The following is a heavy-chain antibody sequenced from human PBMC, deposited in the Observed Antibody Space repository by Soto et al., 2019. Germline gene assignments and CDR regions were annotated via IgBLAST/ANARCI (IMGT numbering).Heavy chain of an antibody. D-gene: IGHD2-21*02. J-gene: IGHJ3*02. CDR1: GGTFSSYT. V-gene: IGHV1-69*02. CDR2: IIPILGIV. Sequence: QVQLVQSGAEVKKPGSSVKVSCKASGGTFSSYTISWVRQAPGQGLEWMGRIIPILGIVNYAQNFQGRVTINADKSTSTAYMEVSSLRAEDTAMYYCARVSGGDPYRRGAFDIWGQGTMVTVSS. CDR3: ARVSGGDPYRRGAFDI.